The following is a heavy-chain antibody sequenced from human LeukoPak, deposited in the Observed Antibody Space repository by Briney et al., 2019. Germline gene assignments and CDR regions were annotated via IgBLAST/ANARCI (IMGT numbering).Heavy chain of an antibody. J-gene: IGHJ4*02. V-gene: IGHV3-64*01. CDR3: ARRERDGHNYFDY. D-gene: IGHD5-24*01. Sequence: PGGSLRLSCAVSGFTFSGYAMHWVRQAPGKGLEHVSTINTDGGSTYYAKSVKGRFTISRDNSKNTLYLQMGSLRAEDMAVYYCARRERDGHNYFDYWGQGTLVTVSS. CDR1: GFTFSGYA. CDR2: INTDGGST.